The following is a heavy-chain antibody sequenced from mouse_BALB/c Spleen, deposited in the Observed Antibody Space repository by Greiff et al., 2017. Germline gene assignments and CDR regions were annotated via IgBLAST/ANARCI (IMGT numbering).Heavy chain of an antibody. Sequence: QVQLQQPGAELVRPGASVKLSCKASGYTFTSYWINWVKQRPGQGLEWIGNIYPSDSYTNYNQKFKDKATLTVDKSSSTAYMQLSSPTSEDSAVYYCTRPRDYDEGYAMDYWGQGTSVTVSS. CDR1: GYTFTSYW. D-gene: IGHD2-4*01. V-gene: IGHV1-69*02. J-gene: IGHJ4*01. CDR3: TRPRDYDEGYAMDY. CDR2: IYPSDSYT.